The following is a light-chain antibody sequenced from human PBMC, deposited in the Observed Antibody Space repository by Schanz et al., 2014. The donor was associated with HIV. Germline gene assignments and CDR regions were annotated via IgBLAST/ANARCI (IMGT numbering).Light chain of an antibody. CDR3: ASCTISNTWV. J-gene: IGLJ3*02. Sequence: QSALTQPPSASGSPGQSVTISCIGTSNDIGSYNYVSWYQQHPGKAPKLMIYEVTKRPSGVPDRFSASKSGITASLTISGLQTEDEAYYYCASCTISNTWVFGGGTKLTVL. V-gene: IGLV2-8*01. CDR2: EVT. CDR1: SNDIGSYNY.